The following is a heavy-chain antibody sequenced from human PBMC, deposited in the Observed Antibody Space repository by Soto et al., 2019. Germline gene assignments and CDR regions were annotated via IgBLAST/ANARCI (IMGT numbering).Heavy chain of an antibody. V-gene: IGHV1-69*01. J-gene: IGHJ4*02. CDR1: GGTFSSYS. CDR3: ARDGGRNSGGIDY. CDR2: IIPIFGTA. Sequence: QVQLVQSGAEVKKPGSSVKVSCKASGGTFSSYSINWVRQAPGQGLEWMGDIIPIFGTANYAQKFQGRVTIPADESTSTADMELRSLRSEDTAVYYCARDGGRNSGGIDYWGQGTLVTVSS. D-gene: IGHD1-26*01.